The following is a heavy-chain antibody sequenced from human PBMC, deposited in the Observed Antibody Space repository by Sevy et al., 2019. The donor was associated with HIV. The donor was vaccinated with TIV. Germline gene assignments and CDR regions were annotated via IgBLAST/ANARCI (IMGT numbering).Heavy chain of an antibody. CDR3: VSLVWSYRSGWSYFDY. Sequence: GGSLRLSCAISGFTVNDKYIIWVRQAPGKGLEWVSVIFSSGSTYYADSAKGRFTISRDNSKNTVDLQMNSVRAEETAAYYWVSLVWSYRSGWSYFDYWGQGTLVTVSS. D-gene: IGHD6-19*01. J-gene: IGHJ4*02. V-gene: IGHV3-66*02. CDR2: IFSSGST. CDR1: GFTVNDKY.